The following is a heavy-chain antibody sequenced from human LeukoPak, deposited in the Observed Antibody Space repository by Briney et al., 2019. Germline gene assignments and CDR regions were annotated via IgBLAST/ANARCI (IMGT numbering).Heavy chain of an antibody. Sequence: PGGSLRLSCAASGFTFSTYAMSWVRQAPGKGLEWVSGISATGGSTYYADSVKGRFTISRDNSKNTLYLQVNSLRAEDTAVYYCARRTAAVPYFYYGMDVWGQGTTVTVSS. D-gene: IGHD6-13*01. CDR1: GFTFSTYA. CDR2: ISATGGST. V-gene: IGHV3-23*01. CDR3: ARRTAAVPYFYYGMDV. J-gene: IGHJ6*02.